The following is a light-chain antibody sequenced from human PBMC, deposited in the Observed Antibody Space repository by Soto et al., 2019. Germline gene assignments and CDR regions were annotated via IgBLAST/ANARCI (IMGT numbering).Light chain of an antibody. V-gene: IGLV1-40*01. CDR2: GNS. CDR3: QSYDSSLSGYV. J-gene: IGLJ1*01. Sequence: QSVLTQPPSVSGAPGQRVTISCTGSSSNIGAGYDVHWYQQLPGTAPKLLIYGNSNRPSGVPDRFSGSKSGTSASLAITGLQAEDEADYSCQSYDSSLSGYVFGTRTQLTVL. CDR1: SSNIGAGYD.